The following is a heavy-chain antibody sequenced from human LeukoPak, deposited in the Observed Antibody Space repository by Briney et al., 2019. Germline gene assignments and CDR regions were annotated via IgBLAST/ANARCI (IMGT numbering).Heavy chain of an antibody. CDR3: ARGSEGYYGGGSCALRN. D-gene: IGHD2-15*01. CDR2: IYSGGST. CDR1: GFTVGSNY. J-gene: IGHJ4*02. Sequence: GGSLRLSCAASGFTVGSNYMSGVRQAPGKGLEWVAVIYSGGSTYYADSVKGRFTISRDNSKNTLYLQMNSLRAEDTAVYYCARGSEGYYGGGSCALRNWGQGTLVTVSS. V-gene: IGHV3-66*01.